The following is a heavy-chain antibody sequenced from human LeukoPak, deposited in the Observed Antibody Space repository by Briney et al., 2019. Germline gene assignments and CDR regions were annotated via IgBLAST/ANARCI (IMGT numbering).Heavy chain of an antibody. CDR3: ATRDY. CDR2: INHSGST. CDR1: GESFSGYH. J-gene: IGHJ4*02. V-gene: IGHV4-34*01. Sequence: SETLSLTCAVSGESFSGYHWSWIRQPPGKGLEWIGEINHSGSTNYNPSLKSRVTISVATSKNQFSLKLTSVTAADTAIYYCATRDYWGQGTLVTVSS.